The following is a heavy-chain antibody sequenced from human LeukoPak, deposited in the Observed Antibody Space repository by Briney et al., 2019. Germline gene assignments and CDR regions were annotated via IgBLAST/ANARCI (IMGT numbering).Heavy chain of an antibody. D-gene: IGHD4-23*01. CDR3: ATRPTPPYYFYYMDV. CDR1: GGSLSGYY. V-gene: IGHV4-34*01. CDR2: INHSGST. Sequence: SETLSLTCAVYGGSLSGYYWSWIRQPPGKGLEWIGEINHSGSTNYNPSLKSRVTISVDTSKNQFSLKVNSVTAADTAVYYCATRPTPPYYFYYMDVWGKGTTVTVSS. J-gene: IGHJ6*03.